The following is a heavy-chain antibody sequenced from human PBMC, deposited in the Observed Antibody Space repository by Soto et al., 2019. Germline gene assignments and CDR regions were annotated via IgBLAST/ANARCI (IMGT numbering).Heavy chain of an antibody. J-gene: IGHJ1*01. CDR2: ISSSGGNT. D-gene: IGHD2-21*02. CDR1: GFPFSNYA. V-gene: IGHV3-23*01. CDR3: VTTASLFQN. Sequence: GGSLRLSCAVSGFPFSNYAMTWVRQAPGKGLEWVSSISSSGGNTYYADSVKGRFTISRDNSKNTLYLQMNSLRGEDTAVYYGVTTASLFQNWGQGTLVTVSS.